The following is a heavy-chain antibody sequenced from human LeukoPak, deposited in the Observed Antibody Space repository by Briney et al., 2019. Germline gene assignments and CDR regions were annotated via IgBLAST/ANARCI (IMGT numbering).Heavy chain of an antibody. Sequence: ASVKVSCKASGYTFTSYYMHWVRQAPGQGLEWMGIINPSGGSTSYAQKFQGRVTMTRDTSTSTVYMELSSLRSEDTAVYYCAVLEDIVVVPAAMGEDYWGQGTLVTVSS. J-gene: IGHJ4*02. D-gene: IGHD2-2*01. CDR3: AVLEDIVVVPAAMGEDY. CDR2: INPSGGST. V-gene: IGHV1-46*01. CDR1: GYTFTSYY.